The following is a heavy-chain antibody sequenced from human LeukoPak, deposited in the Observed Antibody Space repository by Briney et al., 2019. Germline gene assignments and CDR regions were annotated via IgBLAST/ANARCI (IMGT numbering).Heavy chain of an antibody. V-gene: IGHV4-4*07. Sequence: SETLSLTCTVSGGSISSYYWSWIRQPAGKGLEWIGRIYTSGSTNYNPSLKSRVTMSVDTSKNQFSLKLSSMTAADTAVYYCARDSVAVADYWYFDLWGRGTLVSVSS. CDR3: ARDSVAVADYWYFDL. CDR1: GGSISSYY. D-gene: IGHD6-19*01. CDR2: IYTSGST. J-gene: IGHJ2*01.